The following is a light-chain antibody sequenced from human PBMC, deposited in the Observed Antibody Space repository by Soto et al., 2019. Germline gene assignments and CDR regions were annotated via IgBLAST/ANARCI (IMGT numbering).Light chain of an antibody. CDR2: GAS. Sequence: EIVLTQSPGTLSLSPGERATLSCRASQSVGSNYLAWYQQKPGQAPRLLIYGASSRATGIPDRFSGSGSGTDFTLTINRLEPEDFAVYFCQQYSDLPMTFGQGTRLEI. J-gene: IGKJ5*01. V-gene: IGKV3-20*01. CDR1: QSVGSNY. CDR3: QQYSDLPMT.